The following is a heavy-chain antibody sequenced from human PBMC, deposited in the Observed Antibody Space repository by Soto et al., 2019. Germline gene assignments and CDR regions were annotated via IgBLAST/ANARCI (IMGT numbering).Heavy chain of an antibody. D-gene: IGHD1-26*01. CDR3: ARLLTAPTAMMGRTVFDY. J-gene: IGHJ4*02. Sequence: LGESLKISFQASGYSFTNYLITWVRQMPGKVLEWMGRIAPSGSYAHYSPSFQGHVTFSADKSINTAYLQWSRLEASDTAMYYCARLLTAPTAMMGRTVFDYWGQGTPVPVSS. CDR1: GYSFTNYL. V-gene: IGHV5-10-1*01. CDR2: IAPSGSYA.